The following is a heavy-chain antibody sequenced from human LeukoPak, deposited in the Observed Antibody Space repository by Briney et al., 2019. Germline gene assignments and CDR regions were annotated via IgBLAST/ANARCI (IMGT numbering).Heavy chain of an antibody. Sequence: SETLSLTCTVSGGSISGYYWSWIRQPPGKGLEWIGEINHSGSTYYNPSLKSRVTISVDRSKNQFSLKLSSVTAADTAVYYCASLTYYYGSGSWNWFDPWGQGTLVTVSS. V-gene: IGHV4-34*01. J-gene: IGHJ5*02. D-gene: IGHD3-10*01. CDR2: INHSGST. CDR3: ASLTYYYGSGSWNWFDP. CDR1: GGSISGYY.